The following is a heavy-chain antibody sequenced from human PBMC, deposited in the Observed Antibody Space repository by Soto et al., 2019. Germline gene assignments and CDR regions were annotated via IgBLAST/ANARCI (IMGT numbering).Heavy chain of an antibody. V-gene: IGHV3-23*01. Sequence: EVEVLESGGVLVQPGGSLRLSCKASGFIFRNYDMTWVRPAPGKGLEWVSSITDTGGATYYADSVKGRFTISRDNSKNTLYLQMNTLKVEDSAFYYCAKDPNTVTTGWFFDLWGRGTLVSVSS. J-gene: IGHJ2*01. CDR1: GFIFRNYD. CDR2: ITDTGGAT. D-gene: IGHD4-17*01. CDR3: AKDPNTVTTGWFFDL.